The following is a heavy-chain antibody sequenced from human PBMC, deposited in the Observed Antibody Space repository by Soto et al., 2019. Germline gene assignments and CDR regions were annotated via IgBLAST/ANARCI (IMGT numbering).Heavy chain of an antibody. Sequence: EVQLVESGGGLVQPGGSLRLSCAAFEFAFINYNMNWVRQAPGKGLEWVSSISSSGSTKHYADSVKGRFTISRDNAKNSLYLQMNSLRAEDTAVYFCARILAYSSPRGISSYYYYMDVWGKGNTVTVSS. D-gene: IGHD6-13*01. J-gene: IGHJ6*03. V-gene: IGHV3-48*01. CDR1: EFAFINYN. CDR3: ARILAYSSPRGISSYYYYMDV. CDR2: ISSSGSTK.